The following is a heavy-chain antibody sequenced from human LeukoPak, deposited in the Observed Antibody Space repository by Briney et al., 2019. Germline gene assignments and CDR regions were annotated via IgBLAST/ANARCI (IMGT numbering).Heavy chain of an antibody. CDR3: ARGSRISMFGVTHMRGTFDI. V-gene: IGHV4-59*12. Sequence: SETLSLTCTVSGGSISSYYWSWIRQPPGKGLEWIGYIYYSGSTNYNPSLKSRVTISVDTSKNQVSLKLTSVTAADTAVYFCARGSRISMFGVTHMRGTFDIWGQGTTVTVSS. D-gene: IGHD3-3*01. CDR2: IYYSGST. CDR1: GGSISSYY. J-gene: IGHJ3*02.